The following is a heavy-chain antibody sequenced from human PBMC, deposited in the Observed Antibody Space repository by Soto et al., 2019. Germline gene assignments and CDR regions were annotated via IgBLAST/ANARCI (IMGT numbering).Heavy chain of an antibody. CDR2: IYYSGST. V-gene: IGHV4-59*01. D-gene: IGHD6-19*01. CDR1: GGSISSYY. J-gene: IGHJ4*02. CDR3: ARVTTPSRSGWDHFDY. Sequence: QVQLQESGPGLVKPSETLSLTCTVSGGSISSYYWSWIRQPPGKGLERIGYIYYSGSTNYNPSLKSRVTISVDTSKNQFSVTLSSVTAADTAVYYCARVTTPSRSGWDHFDYWGQGTLVTVSS.